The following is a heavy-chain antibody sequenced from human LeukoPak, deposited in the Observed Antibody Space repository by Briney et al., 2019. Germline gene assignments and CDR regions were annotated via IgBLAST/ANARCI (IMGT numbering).Heavy chain of an antibody. Sequence: GGSLRLSCAASGFTVSSNYMSWVRQAPGKGLEWVSVIYSGGSTYYADSVKGRFTISRDNSKNALYLQMNSLRAEDTAVYYCARDHPATYCSGGSCYEGNYHGMDVWGQGTTVTVSS. CDR1: GFTVSSNY. V-gene: IGHV3-66*01. CDR2: IYSGGST. J-gene: IGHJ6*02. CDR3: ARDHPATYCSGGSCYEGNYHGMDV. D-gene: IGHD2-15*01.